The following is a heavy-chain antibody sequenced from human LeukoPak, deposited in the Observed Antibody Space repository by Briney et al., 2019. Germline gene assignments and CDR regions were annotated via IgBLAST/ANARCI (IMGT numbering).Heavy chain of an antibody. Sequence: SETLSLTCTVSGGSISSGNSFWSWIRQPAGKGLEWIGRIYTSGSTNYNPSLKSRVTISVDTSKNQFSLKLSSVTAADTAMYYCARGRVEMATIDFDYWGQGTLVTVSS. J-gene: IGHJ4*02. V-gene: IGHV4-61*02. CDR3: ARGRVEMATIDFDY. D-gene: IGHD5-24*01. CDR2: IYTSGST. CDR1: GGSISSGNSF.